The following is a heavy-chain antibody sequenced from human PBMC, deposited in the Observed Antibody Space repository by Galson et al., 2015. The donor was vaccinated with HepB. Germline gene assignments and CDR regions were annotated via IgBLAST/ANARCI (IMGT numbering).Heavy chain of an antibody. J-gene: IGHJ6*02. CDR3: ARGGVGRDYDEPQGAGMDV. V-gene: IGHV1-69*06. CDR1: GGTFSSYA. CDR2: IIPIFGTA. Sequence: SVKVSCKASGGTFSSYAISWVRQAPGQGLEWMGGIIPIFGTANYAQKFQGRVTITADKSTSTAYMELSSLRSEDTAVYYCARGGVGRDYDEPQGAGMDVWGQGTTVTVSS. D-gene: IGHD4-17*01.